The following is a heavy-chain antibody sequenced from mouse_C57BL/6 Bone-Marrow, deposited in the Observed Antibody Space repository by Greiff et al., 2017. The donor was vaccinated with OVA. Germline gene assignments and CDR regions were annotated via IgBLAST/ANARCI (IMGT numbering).Heavy chain of an antibody. J-gene: IGHJ4*01. CDR3: ALGRGGAMDY. V-gene: IGHV1-52*01. CDR1: GYTFTSYW. CDR2: FDPSDSET. Sequence: QVHVKQPGAELVRPGSSVTLSCKASGYTFTSYWMHWVKQRPIQGLEWIGNFDPSDSETHSNQQFPPTATLTVDKSASTDYMQLSSRTSEDSAVYYGALGRGGAMDYWGQGTSGTVSS. D-gene: IGHD4-1*01.